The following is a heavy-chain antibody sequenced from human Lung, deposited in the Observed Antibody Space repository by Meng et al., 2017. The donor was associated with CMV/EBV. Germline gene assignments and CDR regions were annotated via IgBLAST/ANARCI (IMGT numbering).Heavy chain of an antibody. Sequence: SCAASGFTFDDYAMHWVRQVPGKGLECVAGITWNSGRIGYADSVKGRFTISRDNAKNSLYLQMNSLRAEDTAFYYCANGLSGLNCYNGMDVWGRGPTVTVSS. CDR2: ITWNSGRI. D-gene: IGHD1-26*01. J-gene: IGHJ6*02. CDR3: ANGLSGLNCYNGMDV. CDR1: GFTFDDYA. V-gene: IGHV3-9*01.